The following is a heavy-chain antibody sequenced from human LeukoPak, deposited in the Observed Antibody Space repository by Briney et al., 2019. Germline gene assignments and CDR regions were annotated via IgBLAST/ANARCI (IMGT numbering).Heavy chain of an antibody. Sequence: SETLSLTCTVSGGSIRSSSYYWGWIRQPPGKGLEWIGSIYYSGSTYYNASLKSRGTISVDASKNQFSLKLNSVTAADTAVYFCARQVVAVAGTGYFDYWGQGTLVTVSS. CDR2: IYYSGST. CDR3: ARQVVAVAGTGYFDY. J-gene: IGHJ4*02. CDR1: GGSIRSSSYY. V-gene: IGHV4-39*01. D-gene: IGHD6-19*01.